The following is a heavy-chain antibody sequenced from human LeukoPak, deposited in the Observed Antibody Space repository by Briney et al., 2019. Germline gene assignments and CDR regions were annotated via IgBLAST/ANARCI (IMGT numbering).Heavy chain of an antibody. V-gene: IGHV4-59*08. D-gene: IGHD3-10*01. Sequence: SETLSLTCTVSGGSISSYYWSWIRQPPGKGLEWIGYIYYSGSTNYNPSLKSRVTISVDTSKNQFSLKLSSVTAADTAVYYCARHLFILLWFGELSPRWFDPWGQGTLVTVSS. CDR1: GGSISSYY. CDR3: ARHLFILLWFGELSPRWFDP. CDR2: IYYSGST. J-gene: IGHJ5*02.